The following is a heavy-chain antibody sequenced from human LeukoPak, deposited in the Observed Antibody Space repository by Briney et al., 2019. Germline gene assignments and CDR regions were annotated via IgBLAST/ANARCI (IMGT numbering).Heavy chain of an antibody. J-gene: IGHJ4*02. V-gene: IGHV4-39*07. CDR3: ARDHIAAAGTEYYFDY. CDR1: SGSISSSTYY. CDR2: IYYTGST. Sequence: SETLSLTCTVSSGSISSSTYYWGWIRQPPGKGLEWIGTIYYTGSTYYNPSLKSRVTISVDTSKNQFSLKLSSVTAADTAVYYCARDHIAAAGTEYYFDYWGQGTLVTVSS. D-gene: IGHD6-13*01.